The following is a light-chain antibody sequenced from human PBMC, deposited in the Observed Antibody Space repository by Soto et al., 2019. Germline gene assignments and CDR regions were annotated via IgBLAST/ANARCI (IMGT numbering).Light chain of an antibody. CDR3: QQYNTYPET. J-gene: IGKJ1*01. CDR1: QSISIW. Sequence: DIQMSQSPSTFPASVGDRVTITCRASQSISIWLAWYQQKPGKAPRLLIYDASNLESGVPSRFSGSGSGTEFTLTISDLQPDDFATYYCQQYNTYPETFGQGTRVDI. CDR2: DAS. V-gene: IGKV1-5*01.